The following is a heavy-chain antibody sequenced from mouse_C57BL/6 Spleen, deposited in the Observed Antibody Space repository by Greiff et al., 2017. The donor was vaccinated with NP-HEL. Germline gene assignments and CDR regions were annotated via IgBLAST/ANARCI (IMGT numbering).Heavy chain of an antibody. Sequence: EVKVEESGGGLVKPGGSLKLSCAASGFTFSSYAMSWVRQTPEKRLEWVATISDGGSYTYYPDNVKGRFTISRDNAKNNLYLQMSHLKSEDTAMYYCARDTGGLRGYFDYWGQGTTLTVSS. V-gene: IGHV5-4*01. CDR2: ISDGGSYT. CDR3: ARDTGGLRGYFDY. J-gene: IGHJ2*01. D-gene: IGHD2-4*01. CDR1: GFTFSSYA.